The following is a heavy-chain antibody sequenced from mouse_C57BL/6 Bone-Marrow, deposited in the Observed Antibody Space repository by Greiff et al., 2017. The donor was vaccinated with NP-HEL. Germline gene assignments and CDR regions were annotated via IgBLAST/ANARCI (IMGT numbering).Heavy chain of an antibody. CDR2: ISDGGSYT. Sequence: EVQRVESGGGLVKPGGSLQLSCAASGFTFSSYAMSWVRQTPEKRLEWVATISDGGSYTYYPDNVKGRFTISRDNAKNNLYLQMSHLKSEDTAMYYCAREGVVAMDYWGQGTSVTVSS. V-gene: IGHV5-4*01. CDR3: AREGVVAMDY. D-gene: IGHD1-1*01. J-gene: IGHJ4*01. CDR1: GFTFSSYA.